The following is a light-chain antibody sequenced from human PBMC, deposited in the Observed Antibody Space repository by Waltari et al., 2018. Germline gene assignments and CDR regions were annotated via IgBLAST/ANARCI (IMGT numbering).Light chain of an antibody. V-gene: IGLV1-40*01. J-gene: IGLJ1*01. Sequence: QSVLTQPPSVSGAPGQRVTISCTGSTSNIGAGYDVHTYQQLPGTAPKLLIFGNTNRPSGVPDRFSGSKSGTSPSLAITGLQVEDEADYYCQSYDNSLSGYVFGSGTKVTVL. CDR3: QSYDNSLSGYV. CDR1: TSNIGAGYD. CDR2: GNT.